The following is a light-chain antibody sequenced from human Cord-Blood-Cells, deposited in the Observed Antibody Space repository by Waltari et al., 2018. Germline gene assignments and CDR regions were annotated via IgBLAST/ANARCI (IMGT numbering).Light chain of an antibody. Sequence: EIVMTQSPATLSVSPGERATLSGRASKSVSSTLAWYQQKPGQAPRLRIYGASTRATGIPARFSGSGSGTEYTLTISSLQSEDFAVYYCQQYNNWPPLTFGGGTKVEIK. CDR2: GAS. CDR1: KSVSST. V-gene: IGKV3-15*01. CDR3: QQYNNWPPLT. J-gene: IGKJ4*01.